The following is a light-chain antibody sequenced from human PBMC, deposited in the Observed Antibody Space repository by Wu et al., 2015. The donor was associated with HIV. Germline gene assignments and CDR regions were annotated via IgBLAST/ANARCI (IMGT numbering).Light chain of an antibody. CDR3: QQYGSSPAP. Sequence: ETVLTQSPGTLSVSPGEGATLSCRASQSVSSDFLAWYQQKPGQAPRLVIFAASIRATGIPDRFSGSGSGTNFSLSISRLEPEDFGVYYCQQYGSSPAPFGGGTKVDVK. V-gene: IGKV3-20*01. CDR2: AAS. CDR1: QSVSSDF. J-gene: IGKJ4*01.